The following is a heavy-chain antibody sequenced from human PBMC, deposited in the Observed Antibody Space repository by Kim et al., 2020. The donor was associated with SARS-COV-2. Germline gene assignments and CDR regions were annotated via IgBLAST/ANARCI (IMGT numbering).Heavy chain of an antibody. CDR3: AKDPTAMVENWFDP. V-gene: IGHV3-23*01. Sequence: ADSVKGRFTISRDNSKNTLYLQMNSLRAEDTAVYYCAKDPTAMVENWFDPWGQGTLVTVSS. D-gene: IGHD5-18*01. J-gene: IGHJ5*02.